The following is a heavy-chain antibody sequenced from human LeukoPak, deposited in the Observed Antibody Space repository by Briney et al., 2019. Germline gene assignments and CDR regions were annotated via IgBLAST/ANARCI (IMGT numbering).Heavy chain of an antibody. CDR3: ARVLTDTSGWYQLDY. Sequence: ASVKVSCKASGYTFTTYYIQWVRQAPGQGLEWMGMINPGGGSTTYSQKFQGRVAMSSDTSTSTVYMELSSLRSEDTAVYYCARVLTDTSGWYQLDYWGQGTPVTVSS. D-gene: IGHD6-19*01. J-gene: IGHJ4*02. V-gene: IGHV1-46*01. CDR2: INPGGGST. CDR1: GYTFTTYY.